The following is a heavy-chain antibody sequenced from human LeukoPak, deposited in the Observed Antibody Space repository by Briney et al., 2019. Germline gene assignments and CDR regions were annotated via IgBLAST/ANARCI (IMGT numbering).Heavy chain of an antibody. CDR3: AKDQGIAAAGTDGPDY. D-gene: IGHD6-13*01. J-gene: IGHJ4*02. Sequence: GGSLRLSCAASGFTFSSYAMSWVRQAPGKRLEWVSAISGSGGSTYYADSVKGRFTISRDNSKNTLYLQMNSLRAEDTAVYYCAKDQGIAAAGTDGPDYWGQGTLVTVSS. V-gene: IGHV3-23*01. CDR1: GFTFSSYA. CDR2: ISGSGGST.